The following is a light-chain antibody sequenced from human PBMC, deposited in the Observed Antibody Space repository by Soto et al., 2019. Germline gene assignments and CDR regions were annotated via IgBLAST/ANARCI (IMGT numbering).Light chain of an antibody. CDR2: DAS. CDR3: QQRSTWPFT. V-gene: IGKV3-11*01. J-gene: IGKJ3*01. CDR1: QSVSSY. Sequence: EIVLTQSPATLSLSPGERATLSCRASQSVSSYLAWYQQKPGQAPMLLISDASNQATGIPARCSGSGSVTDFTLTISSLEPEDCAVYYCQQRSTWPFTFGPGTKVD.